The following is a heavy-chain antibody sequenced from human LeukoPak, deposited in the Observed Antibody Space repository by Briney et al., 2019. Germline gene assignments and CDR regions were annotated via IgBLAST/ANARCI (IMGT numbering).Heavy chain of an antibody. V-gene: IGHV3-64*01. Sequence: GGSLRLSCAASGFTFSSYAMHWVRQAPGKGLEYVSAISSNGGSTYYANSVKGRFTISRDNSKNTLYLQMGSLRAEDMAVYYCARPRYCSSTSCKWSYFDYWGQGTLVTVSS. CDR3: ARPRYCSSTSCKWSYFDY. J-gene: IGHJ4*02. D-gene: IGHD2-2*01. CDR1: GFTFSSYA. CDR2: ISSNGGST.